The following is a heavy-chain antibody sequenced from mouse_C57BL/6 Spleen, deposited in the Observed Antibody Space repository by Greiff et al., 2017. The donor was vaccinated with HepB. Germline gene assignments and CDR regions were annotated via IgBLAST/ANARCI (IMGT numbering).Heavy chain of an antibody. CDR3: EREGYYGNFYAMDY. V-gene: IGHV1-64*01. CDR1: GYTFTSYW. CDR2: IHPNSGST. Sequence: VQLQQPGAELVKPGASVKLSCKASGYTFTSYWMHWVKQRPGQGLEWIGMIHPNSGSTNYNEKFKSKATLTVDKSSSTAYMQRSSLTSEDSAVYYWEREGYYGNFYAMDYWGQGPSVTVSS. D-gene: IGHD2-1*01. J-gene: IGHJ4*01.